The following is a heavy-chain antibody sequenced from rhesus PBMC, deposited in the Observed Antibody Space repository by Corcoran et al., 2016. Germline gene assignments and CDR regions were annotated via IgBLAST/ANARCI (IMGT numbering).Heavy chain of an antibody. Sequence: QVTLKESGPALVKPTQTLTLTCTFSGFSINTAETGGGWIRQPPGKALEWLASICWSDTKYYSKSLKSRLTISKDPSKNLVILTMTNMDPVDTATYYCARLPTRRFDVWGPGVLVTVSS. V-gene: IGHV2-95*01. CDR2: ICWSDTK. CDR3: ARLPTRRFDV. J-gene: IGHJ5-1*01. CDR1: GFSINTAETG. D-gene: IGHD3S6*01.